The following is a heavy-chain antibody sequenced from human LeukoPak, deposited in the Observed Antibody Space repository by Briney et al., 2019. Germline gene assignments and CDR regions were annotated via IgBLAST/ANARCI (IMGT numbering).Heavy chain of an antibody. CDR1: GFTFSRYG. CDR3: AKDSFLRGTPWS. Sequence: GGSLRLSCAASGFTFSRYGMHWVRQPPGKGLEWVSAISGSGGSTYYADSVKGRFTISRDNSKNTLYLQMNSLRAEDTAVYYCAKDSFLRGTPWSWGQGTLVTVSS. CDR2: ISGSGGST. V-gene: IGHV3-23*01. J-gene: IGHJ5*02. D-gene: IGHD3-10*01.